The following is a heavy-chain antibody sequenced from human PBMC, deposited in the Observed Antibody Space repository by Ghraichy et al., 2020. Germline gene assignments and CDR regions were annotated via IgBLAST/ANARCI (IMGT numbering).Heavy chain of an antibody. D-gene: IGHD6-13*01. CDR1: GYTFTSYG. CDR3: ARGRYGYRSSWLRYPDYYFDY. V-gene: IGHV1-18*04. Sequence: ASVKVSCKASGYTFTSYGISWVRQAPGQGLEWMGWISAYNGNTNYAQKLQGRVTMTTDTSTSTAYMELRSLRSDDTAVYYCARGRYGYRSSWLRYPDYYFDYWGQGTLVTVSS. CDR2: ISAYNGNT. J-gene: IGHJ4*02.